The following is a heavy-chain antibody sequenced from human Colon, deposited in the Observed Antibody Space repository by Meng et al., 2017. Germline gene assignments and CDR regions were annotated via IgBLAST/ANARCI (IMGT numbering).Heavy chain of an antibody. J-gene: IGHJ6*02. CDR3: AGDYPDFWSGPETYYYYYGMDV. CDR2: ISAYNGNT. Sequence: ASVKVSCKASGYTFTSYGISWVRQAPGQGLEWMGWISAYNGNTNYAQKLQGRVTMTTDTSTSTAYMELRSLRSDDTAVYYCAGDYPDFWSGPETYYYYYGMDVWGQGTTVTVSS. V-gene: IGHV1-18*01. CDR1: GYTFTSYG. D-gene: IGHD3-3*01.